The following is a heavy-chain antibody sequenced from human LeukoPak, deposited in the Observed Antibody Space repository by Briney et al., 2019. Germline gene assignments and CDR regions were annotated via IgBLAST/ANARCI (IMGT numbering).Heavy chain of an antibody. D-gene: IGHD3-22*01. CDR1: GYTFTSYG. Sequence: ASVKVSCKASGYTFTSYGISWVRQAPGQGLEWMGWISAYNGNTNYAQKLQGRVTMTTDTSTSTAYMELSSLRSEDTAVYYCARVGGYYYDSSAFDIWGQGTMVTVSS. CDR3: ARVGGYYYDSSAFDI. J-gene: IGHJ3*02. CDR2: ISAYNGNT. V-gene: IGHV1-18*01.